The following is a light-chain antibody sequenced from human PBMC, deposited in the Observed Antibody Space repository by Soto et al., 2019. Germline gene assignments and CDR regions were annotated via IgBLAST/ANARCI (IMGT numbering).Light chain of an antibody. CDR2: DVN. V-gene: IGLV2-11*01. J-gene: IGLJ2*01. Sequence: QSALTQPRSVSGSPGQSVTLSCTGTSSDVGGYHYVSWYQHHPGKAPKIIIYDVNKRPSGVPDRFSGSTSGNTASLTISGLQTEDEADYYCCSYAGSYTLVFGGGTKLTVL. CDR1: SSDVGGYHY. CDR3: CSYAGSYTLV.